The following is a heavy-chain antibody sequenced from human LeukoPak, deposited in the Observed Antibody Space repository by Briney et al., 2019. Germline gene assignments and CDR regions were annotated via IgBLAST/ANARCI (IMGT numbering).Heavy chain of an antibody. Sequence: ASVKVSCKASGYTFTAYYLHWVRQAPGQGLEWMGWINPNSGGTNYAQKFQGRVTMTRDTSISTAYMELSRLRSDDTAVYYCARDSAKAVAAYYYGMDVWGQGTTVTVSS. CDR1: GYTFTAYY. J-gene: IGHJ6*02. CDR2: INPNSGGT. D-gene: IGHD6-19*01. CDR3: ARDSAKAVAAYYYGMDV. V-gene: IGHV1-2*02.